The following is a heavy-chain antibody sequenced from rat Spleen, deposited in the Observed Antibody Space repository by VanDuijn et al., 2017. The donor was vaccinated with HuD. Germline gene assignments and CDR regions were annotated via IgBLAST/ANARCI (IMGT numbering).Heavy chain of an antibody. CDR3: ARPSARYASGYSYYFDY. J-gene: IGHJ2*01. V-gene: IGHV5S13*01. D-gene: IGHD4-3*01. Sequence: EVQLVESGGGLVQPGRSLKISCADSGLIFSNYGMHWIRQAPTKGLEWVASITNTGGNTYYSDSVRGRFTISRDNAKSTLYLQMDNVRSEDTATYYLARPSARYASGYSYYFDYWGQGVMVTVSS. CDR1: GLIFSNYG. CDR2: ITNTGGNT.